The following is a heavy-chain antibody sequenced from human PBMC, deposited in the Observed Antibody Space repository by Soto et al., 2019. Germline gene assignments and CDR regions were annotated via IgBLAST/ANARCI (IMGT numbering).Heavy chain of an antibody. J-gene: IGHJ4*02. CDR1: GGSFKSGSYS. CDR3: ARAREASLLRVPSSY. V-gene: IGHV4-61*01. Sequence: SETLSLTCTVSGGSFKSGSYSWSWIRQPPGKGLEWIGYVYHTGRTSYNPSLKSRVSISMDTSKNQFSLNLDSVTAADTAIYYCARAREASLLRVPSSYWGQGTLVTVSS. CDR2: VYHTGRT. D-gene: IGHD2-21*02.